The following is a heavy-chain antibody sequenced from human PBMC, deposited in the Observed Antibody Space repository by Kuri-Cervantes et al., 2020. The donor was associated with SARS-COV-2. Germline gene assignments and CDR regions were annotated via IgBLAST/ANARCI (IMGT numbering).Heavy chain of an antibody. Sequence: GESLKISCAASGFTFSSYSMNWVRQAPGKGLGWVSSISSSSSYIYYADSVKGRFTISRDNAKNSLYLQMNSLRAEDTAVYYCARAGRWELLLGRLAYFDYWGQGTLVTVSS. CDR3: ARAGRWELLLGRLAYFDY. D-gene: IGHD1-26*01. CDR1: GFTFSSYS. V-gene: IGHV3-21*01. CDR2: ISSSSSYI. J-gene: IGHJ4*02.